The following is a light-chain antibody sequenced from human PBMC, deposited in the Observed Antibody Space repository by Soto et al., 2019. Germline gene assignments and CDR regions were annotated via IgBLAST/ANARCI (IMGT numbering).Light chain of an antibody. CDR3: GSWDSCLSAYV. CDR1: SSNIGGNS. Sequence: QSVMTQPPSVSAAPGQKVTISCSGSSSNIGGNSVSWYQQLPGTAPKLLIYDDDKRPSGIPDRFSGSKSGTSATLGITGFQTGDEADYYCGSWDSCLSAYVFATGTKLTVL. J-gene: IGLJ1*01. CDR2: DDD. V-gene: IGLV1-51*01.